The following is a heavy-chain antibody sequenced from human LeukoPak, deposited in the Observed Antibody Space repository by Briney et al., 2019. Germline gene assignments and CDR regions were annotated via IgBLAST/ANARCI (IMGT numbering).Heavy chain of an antibody. J-gene: IGHJ4*02. CDR2: ISGSGGST. V-gene: IGHV3-23*01. CDR1: GFTFSSYA. D-gene: IGHD4-23*01. CDR3: AKSGGNVQVTPLDY. Sequence: GGSLRLSCAASGFTFSSYAMSWVRQGPGKGLEWVSAISGSGGSTYYAGSVKGRFTISRDNSKNTLYLQMNSLRAEDTAVYYCAKSGGNVQVTPLDYWGQGTLVTVSS.